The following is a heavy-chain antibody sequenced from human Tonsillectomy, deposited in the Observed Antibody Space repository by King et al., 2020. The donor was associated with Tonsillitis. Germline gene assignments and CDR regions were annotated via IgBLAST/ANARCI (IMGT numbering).Heavy chain of an antibody. CDR2: IWYDGSNK. D-gene: IGHD2-15*01. V-gene: IGHV3-33*01. CDR3: AREGFYSGGPIDS. J-gene: IGHJ4*02. Sequence: VQLVESGGGVVQPGRSLRLSCAASGFTFSSYGMHWVRQAPGKGLEWVAVIWYDGSNKYYADSVKGRFTISRDNSKNTLYLQMNSLRAEDTAVYYCAREGFYSGGPIDSSGQGTLVTVSS. CDR1: GFTFSSYG.